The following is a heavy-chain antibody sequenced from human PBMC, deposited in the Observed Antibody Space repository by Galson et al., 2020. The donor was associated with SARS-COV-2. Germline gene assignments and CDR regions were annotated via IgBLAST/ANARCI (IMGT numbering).Heavy chain of an antibody. Sequence: SQTLSLTCAISGDDVASNNAAWNWIRQSPSRGLEWLVMTYYKSKWHYDYALSVQSRAIINPHTSKNLFFLDLKSVTPEDSAVYYCARGPALGATANDYYYGVDVWGQGTTGTVSS. V-gene: IGHV6-1*01. CDR3: ARGPALGATANDYYYGVDV. CDR2: TYYKSKWHY. CDR1: GDDVASNNAA. J-gene: IGHJ6*01. D-gene: IGHD1-26*01.